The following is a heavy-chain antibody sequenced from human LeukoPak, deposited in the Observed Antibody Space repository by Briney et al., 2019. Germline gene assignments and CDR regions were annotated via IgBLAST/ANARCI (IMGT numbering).Heavy chain of an antibody. V-gene: IGHV1-2*02. J-gene: IGHJ4*02. D-gene: IGHD3-9*01. CDR1: GYTFTGYY. CDR3: ATYYDILTGYLDY. CDR2: INPNSGGT. Sequence: GASVKVSCKASGYTFTGYYMHWVRQARGQGLEWMGWINPNSGGTNYAQKFQGRVTMTRDTSISTAYMELSRLRSDDTAVYYCATYYDILTGYLDYWGQGTLVTVSS.